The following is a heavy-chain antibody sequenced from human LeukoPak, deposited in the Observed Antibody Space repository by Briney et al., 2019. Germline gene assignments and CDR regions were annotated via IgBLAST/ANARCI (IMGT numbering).Heavy chain of an antibody. D-gene: IGHD5-24*01. J-gene: IGHJ4*02. CDR1: GYSFTSYW. CDR2: IYPGDSDT. V-gene: IGHV5-51*01. Sequence: HGESLKISCKGSGYSFTSYWIGWARQMPGKGLEWMGIIYPGDSDTRYSPSFQGQVTISADKSISTAYLQWSSLKASDTAMYYCARREMATIGDFDYWGQGTLVTVSS. CDR3: ARREMATIGDFDY.